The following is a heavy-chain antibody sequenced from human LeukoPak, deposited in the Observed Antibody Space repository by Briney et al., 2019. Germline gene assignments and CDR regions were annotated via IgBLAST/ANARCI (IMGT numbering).Heavy chain of an antibody. CDR1: GFTFSSYW. J-gene: IGHJ5*02. CDR3: AKGPGRRLGEFSS. D-gene: IGHD3-16*02. Sequence: GGSLRLSCAASGFTFSSYWMHWVRQAPGKGLVWVSRINSDGSSTTYADSVKGRFTISRDNAKNTLYLQMNSLGAEDTAVYYCAKGPGRRLGEFSSWGQGTLVTVSS. V-gene: IGHV3-74*01. CDR2: INSDGSST.